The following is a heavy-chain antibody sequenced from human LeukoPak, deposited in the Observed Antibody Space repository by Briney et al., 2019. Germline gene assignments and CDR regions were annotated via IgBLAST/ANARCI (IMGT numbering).Heavy chain of an antibody. CDR2: IYTSGTT. Sequence: SETLSLTCTVYGGSISSYYWSWIRQRAGKGLEWIGRIYTSGTTNYNPSLRGRVTMSVDTSKKQFSLKLTSVTAADTAVYYCAGAYGDLPPVPDYRGQGTLVTVCS. J-gene: IGHJ4*02. CDR3: AGAYGDLPPVPDY. V-gene: IGHV4-4*07. CDR1: GGSISSYY. D-gene: IGHD4-17*01.